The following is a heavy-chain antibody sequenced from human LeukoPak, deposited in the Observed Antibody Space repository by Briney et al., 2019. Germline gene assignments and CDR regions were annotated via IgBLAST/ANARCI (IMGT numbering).Heavy chain of an antibody. J-gene: IGHJ4*02. CDR3: ARGQDTMVRGVIHY. Sequence: SETLSLTCAVYGGSFSGYYWGWIRQPPGKGLEWNGEINHSGSTDYNPSLKSRVTISVDTSKNQFSLKLSSVTAADTAVYYCARGQDTMVRGVIHYWGQGTLVTVSS. CDR2: INHSGST. V-gene: IGHV4-34*01. CDR1: GGSFSGYY. D-gene: IGHD3-10*01.